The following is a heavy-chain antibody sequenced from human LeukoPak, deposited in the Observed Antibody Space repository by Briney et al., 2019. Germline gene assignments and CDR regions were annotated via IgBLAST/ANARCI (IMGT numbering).Heavy chain of an antibody. Sequence: PSETLSLTCTVPDGSNSSYTWTWIRQPAGKGLEWIGRIYSSGTTIYNPSLKSRVTMSVDTSKNQFSLNLSSVTAADTAIYYCPRNYPEWSHLRYFHYYYMDVWSKGTTVTVS. CDR2: IYSSGTT. D-gene: IGHD3-3*01. CDR3: PRNYPEWSHLRYFHYYYMDV. J-gene: IGHJ6*03. CDR1: DGSNSSYT. V-gene: IGHV4-4*07.